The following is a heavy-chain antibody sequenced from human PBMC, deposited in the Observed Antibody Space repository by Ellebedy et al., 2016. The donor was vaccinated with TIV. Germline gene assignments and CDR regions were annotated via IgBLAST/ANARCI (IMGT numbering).Heavy chain of an antibody. J-gene: IGHJ6*02. CDR1: GFSLNTSGMC. Sequence: SGPTLVNPTQTLTLTCTFSGFSLNTSGMCVSWIRQPPGKALEWLARIGWDDDKYYSTSLKTRLTISKDTSKIQVVLTMTNVDPVDTATYYCAHSRRSSRYDYYCYYGMDVWGQGTTVTVSS. CDR2: IGWDDDK. D-gene: IGHD6-13*01. CDR3: AHSRRSSRYDYYCYYGMDV. V-gene: IGHV2-70*12.